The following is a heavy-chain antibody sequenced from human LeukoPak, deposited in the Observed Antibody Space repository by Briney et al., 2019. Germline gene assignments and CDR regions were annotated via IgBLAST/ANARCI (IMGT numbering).Heavy chain of an antibody. V-gene: IGHV3-23*01. J-gene: IGHJ4*02. CDR1: GFTFSSYA. CDR3: SKDGLALYNWNYGDY. CDR2: ISGSGGST. D-gene: IGHD1-7*01. Sequence: GGSLRLSCAASGFTFSSYAMSWVRQAPGKGLEWVSAISGSGGSTYYADSVKGRFTISRDNSKNTLYLQMNSLRAEDTAVYYCSKDGLALYNWNYGDYWGQGTLVTVSS.